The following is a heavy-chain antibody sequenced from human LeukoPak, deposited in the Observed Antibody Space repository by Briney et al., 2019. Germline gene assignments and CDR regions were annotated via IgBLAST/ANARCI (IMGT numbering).Heavy chain of an antibody. Sequence: GGSLRLSCAASGFTVSHYYMTWVRQAPGKGLECVSVIYSGGSTYSADSVKGRFTISRDNSRNMVYLQMSSLRAEDTAVYYCASQAYSSRWDAFDIWGQGTMVTVSS. CDR3: ASQAYSSRWDAFDI. CDR1: GFTVSHYY. D-gene: IGHD6-13*01. J-gene: IGHJ3*02. CDR2: IYSGGST. V-gene: IGHV3-53*01.